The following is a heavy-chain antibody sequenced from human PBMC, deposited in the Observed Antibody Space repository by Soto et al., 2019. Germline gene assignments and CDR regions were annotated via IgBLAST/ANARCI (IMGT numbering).Heavy chain of an antibody. CDR3: PRELYGSGSYFPIAPGGY. J-gene: IGHJ4*02. Sequence: PGGSLRISFAASGFTFSSYGMHWVRQAPGEVLELVAVIWYDGINKYYAASVKGRFTISRDNSKHTLYLQMNSLRAEDTAVYNCPRELYGSGSYFPIAPGGYGGQGALVTDYS. CDR1: GFTFSSYG. D-gene: IGHD3-10*01. V-gene: IGHV3-33*01. CDR2: IWYDGINK.